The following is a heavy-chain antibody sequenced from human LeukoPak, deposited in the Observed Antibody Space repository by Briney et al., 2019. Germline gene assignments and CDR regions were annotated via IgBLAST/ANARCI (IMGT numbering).Heavy chain of an antibody. D-gene: IGHD3-10*01. CDR1: GGSISIGNYY. V-gene: IGHV4-61*02. CDR2: IYSSGST. CDR3: AREPYYYGGSAFDI. J-gene: IGHJ3*02. Sequence: PSQTLSLTCTVSGGSISIGNYYWRWIRQPAGKGLEWIGRIYSSGSTNYNPYLKSRVTISVHTSRNQFYLKLSSVTAADTAVYYCAREPYYYGGSAFDIWGQGTMVTVSS.